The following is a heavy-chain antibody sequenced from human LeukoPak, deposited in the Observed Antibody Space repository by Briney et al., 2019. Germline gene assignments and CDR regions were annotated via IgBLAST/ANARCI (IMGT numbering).Heavy chain of an antibody. CDR2: INAGNGNT. D-gene: IGHD3-10*01. CDR3: ARDAMAWYYYGSGSLDY. J-gene: IGHJ4*02. Sequence: ASVKVSCKASGYTFTSYAMHWVRQAPGQRLEWMGWINAGNGNTKYSQKFQGRVTIIRDTSASTAYMELSSLRSEDTAVYYCARDAMAWYYYGSGSLDYWGQGTLVTVSS. V-gene: IGHV1-3*01. CDR1: GYTFTSYA.